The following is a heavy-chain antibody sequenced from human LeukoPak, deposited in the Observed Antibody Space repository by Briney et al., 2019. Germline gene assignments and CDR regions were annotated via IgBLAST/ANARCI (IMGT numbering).Heavy chain of an antibody. CDR3: ARLQRIFTMIGRKEAYYFDY. CDR2: ISSSGGST. V-gene: IGHV3-23*01. J-gene: IGHJ4*02. Sequence: GGSLRLSCAATGFTFNNYAMAWVRQAPGKGLEWVSSISSSGGSTYYTDSVKGRFTISRDSSKNTLYLQMNSLRAEDTAVYYCARLQRIFTMIGRKEAYYFDYWGQGTLVTVSS. D-gene: IGHD3-22*01. CDR1: GFTFNNYA.